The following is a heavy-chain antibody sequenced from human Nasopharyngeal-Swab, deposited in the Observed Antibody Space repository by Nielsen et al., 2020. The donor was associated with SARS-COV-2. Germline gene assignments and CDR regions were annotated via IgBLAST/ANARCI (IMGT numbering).Heavy chain of an antibody. CDR1: GFPFDDYA. J-gene: IGHJ6*03. D-gene: IGHD3-10*01. CDR2: ISGDGGST. Sequence: ESLKLSCQASGFPFDDYAMHWVRQAPGKGLEWVSLISGDGGSTYYADSVNSRFTFSRDNSIKYLYLQINSLRTEDTALYYCAKDRAESRGIPEERYYFYYVDVGGKGTSVTGSS. CDR3: AKDRAESRGIPEERYYFYYVDV. V-gene: IGHV3-43*02.